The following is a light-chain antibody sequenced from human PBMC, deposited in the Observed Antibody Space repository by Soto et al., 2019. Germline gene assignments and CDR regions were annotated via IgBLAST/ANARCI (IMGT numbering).Light chain of an antibody. V-gene: IGLV1-40*01. Sequence: QSVLTQPPSVSGAPGQRVTISCTGSYSNIGAGYDVYWYQQLPGTAPRLLIYANTNRPSGVPDRFSGSKSGTSASLAITGLQAEDEADYYCQSDDSSLSVLVVFGGGTKVTVL. CDR1: YSNIGAGYD. CDR2: ANT. CDR3: QSDDSSLSVLVV. J-gene: IGLJ2*01.